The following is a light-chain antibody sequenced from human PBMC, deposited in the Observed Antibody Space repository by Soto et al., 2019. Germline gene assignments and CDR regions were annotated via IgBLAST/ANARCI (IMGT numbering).Light chain of an antibody. J-gene: IGKJ5*01. V-gene: IGKV3D-15*01. CDR3: PQYKNWPAIT. Sequence: EIVMTQSPATLSVSPGERATLSCRASRSVSSNLAWYQQKPGQAPRLLIYGPSTRATGIPARFSGSGSGTEFNLTISSLQSEDFAISYCPQYKNWPAITFGQGTRLEIK. CDR2: GPS. CDR1: RSVSSN.